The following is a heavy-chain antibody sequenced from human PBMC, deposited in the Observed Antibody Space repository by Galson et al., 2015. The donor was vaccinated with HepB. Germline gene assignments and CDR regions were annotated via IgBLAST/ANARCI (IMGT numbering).Heavy chain of an antibody. Sequence: SLRLSCAASGFTVSSNYMSWVRQAPGKGLEWVSVIYSGGSTYYADSVKGRFTISRDNSKNTLYLQMNSLRAEDTAVYYCARTIWFGELSGPFDIWGQGTMVTVSS. J-gene: IGHJ3*02. CDR1: GFTVSSNY. CDR3: ARTIWFGELSGPFDI. D-gene: IGHD3-10*01. CDR2: IYSGGST. V-gene: IGHV3-53*01.